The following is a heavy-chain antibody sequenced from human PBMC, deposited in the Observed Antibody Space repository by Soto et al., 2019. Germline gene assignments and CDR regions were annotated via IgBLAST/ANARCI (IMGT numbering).Heavy chain of an antibody. J-gene: IGHJ6*02. CDR3: AREYSRSPENYYYYGMDV. CDR1: GDSVSSNSAA. CDR2: TYYRSKWYN. D-gene: IGHD6-6*01. V-gene: IGHV6-1*01. Sequence: SQTLSLTCAISGDSVSSNSAAWNWIRQSPSRGLEWLGRTYYRSKWYNDYAVSVKSRITINPDTSKNQFSLQLNSVTPEDTAVYYCAREYSRSPENYYYYGMDVWGQGTTVTVSS.